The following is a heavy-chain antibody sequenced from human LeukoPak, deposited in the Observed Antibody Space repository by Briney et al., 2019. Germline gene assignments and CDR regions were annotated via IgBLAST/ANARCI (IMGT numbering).Heavy chain of an antibody. Sequence: PGGSLRLSCAASGFSVSSNYMSWVRQAPGKELEWVSVFYSGGSTYYADSVKGRFTISRDTSKNTLYLQMNSLRVEDTAVYYCARETSTQCSGGSCFFDYWGQGTLVTVSS. D-gene: IGHD2-15*01. CDR3: ARETSTQCSGGSCFFDY. CDR1: GFSVSSNY. CDR2: FYSGGST. V-gene: IGHV3-66*02. J-gene: IGHJ4*02.